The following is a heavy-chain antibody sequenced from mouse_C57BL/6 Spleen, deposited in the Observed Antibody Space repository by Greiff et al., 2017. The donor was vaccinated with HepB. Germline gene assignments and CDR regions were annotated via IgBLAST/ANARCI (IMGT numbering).Heavy chain of an antibody. Sequence: VKLMESGAELVRPGTSVKVSCKASGYAFTNYLIEWVKQRPGQGLEWIGVINPGSGGTNYNEKFKGKATLTADKSSSTAYMQLSSLTSEDSAVYFCARSGTTVVALDYWGQGTTLTVSS. CDR1: GYAFTNYL. D-gene: IGHD1-1*01. CDR2: INPGSGGT. CDR3: ARSGTTVVALDY. V-gene: IGHV1-54*01. J-gene: IGHJ2*01.